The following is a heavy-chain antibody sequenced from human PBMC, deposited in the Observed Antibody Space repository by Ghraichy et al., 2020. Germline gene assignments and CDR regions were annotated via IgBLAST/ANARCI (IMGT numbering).Heavy chain of an antibody. J-gene: IGHJ3*01. Sequence: GGSLRLSCAASGFTFTTYGMHWVRQAPGKGLEWVAIISYDGSKKYYGDSVRGRFTISRDNSKNTLYLQMNSLRAEDTAVYYCAKDPRISVAATAAFNLWGQGTMVTVSS. CDR2: ISYDGSKK. D-gene: IGHD6-19*01. CDR1: GFTFTTYG. V-gene: IGHV3-30*18. CDR3: AKDPRISVAATAAFNL.